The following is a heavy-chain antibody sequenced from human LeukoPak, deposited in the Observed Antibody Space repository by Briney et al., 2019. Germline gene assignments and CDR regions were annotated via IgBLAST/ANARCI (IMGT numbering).Heavy chain of an antibody. J-gene: IGHJ5*02. CDR3: ARDKAYYYDSSGLWNWFDP. CDR2: ISYDGSNK. D-gene: IGHD3-22*01. CDR1: GFTFSSYA. V-gene: IGHV3-30-3*01. Sequence: GRSLRLSCAASGFTFSSYAMHWVRQAPGKGLEWVAVISYDGSNKYYADSVKGRFTISRDNSKNTLYLQMNSLRAEDTAVYYCARDKAYYYDSSGLWNWFDPWGQGTLVTVSS.